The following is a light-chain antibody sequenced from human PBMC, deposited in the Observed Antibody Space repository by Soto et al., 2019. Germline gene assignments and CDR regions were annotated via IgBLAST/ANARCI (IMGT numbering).Light chain of an antibody. CDR3: QQYNTWPPLT. V-gene: IGKV3-15*01. Sequence: EIVMTQSPATLSVSPGERATLSCRASQSVTSNLAWYQQKPGQAPRLLIYRASTRATGIPARFSGNGAGTEYTRTISRLQSEDFAVYYCQQYNTWPPLTFGGGTRVEIK. CDR2: RAS. J-gene: IGKJ4*01. CDR1: QSVTSN.